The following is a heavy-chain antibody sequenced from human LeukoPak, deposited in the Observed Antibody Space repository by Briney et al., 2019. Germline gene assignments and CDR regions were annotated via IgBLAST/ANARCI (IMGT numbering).Heavy chain of an antibody. CDR1: GFTFSSYG. Sequence: GGSLRLSCAASGFTFSSYGMHWVRQAPGKGLEWVAVIWYDGSNKYYADSVKGRFTISRDNSKNTLYLQMNSLRAEDTAVYYCATHRGYSSGWYPDYWGQRTLVTVSS. J-gene: IGHJ4*02. D-gene: IGHD6-19*01. CDR2: IWYDGSNK. CDR3: ATHRGYSSGWYPDY. V-gene: IGHV3-33*01.